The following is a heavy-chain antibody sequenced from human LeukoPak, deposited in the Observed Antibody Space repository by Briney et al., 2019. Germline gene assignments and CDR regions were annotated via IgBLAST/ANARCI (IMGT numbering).Heavy chain of an antibody. CDR3: ARDKGGMVPFDY. D-gene: IGHD3-10*01. CDR2: IKQGGSEK. CDR1: GFSFDEHA. J-gene: IGHJ4*02. V-gene: IGHV3-7*01. Sequence: GGSLRLSCAASGFSFDEHAMHWVRQAPGKGLEWVANIKQGGSEKNYVDSVKGRFTIARDDAKNSLYLQMNSLRAEDTAVYFCARDKGGMVPFDYWGQGTLVTVSS.